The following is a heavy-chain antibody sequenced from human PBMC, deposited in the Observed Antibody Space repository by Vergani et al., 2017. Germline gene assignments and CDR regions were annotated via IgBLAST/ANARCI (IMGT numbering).Heavy chain of an antibody. CDR2: IRHDGIT. CDR3: AREGYCTNGVCFTLFDV. CDR1: GGSFNDYW. Sequence: QAQLQQWGAGLLKPSETLYLTCAIYGGSFNDYWWTWIRQPPGKGLEWIGEIRHDGITDYSPSLKSRVTISIDTSTHKYSLNLRSVTAADTAVYYCAREGYCTNGVCFTLFDVWGQGALVTVSS. D-gene: IGHD2-8*01. V-gene: IGHV4-34*01. J-gene: IGHJ4*02.